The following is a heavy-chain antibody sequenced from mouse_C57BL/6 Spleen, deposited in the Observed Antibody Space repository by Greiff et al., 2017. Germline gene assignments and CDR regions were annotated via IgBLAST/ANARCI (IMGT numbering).Heavy chain of an antibody. CDR2: IYPGDGVT. Sequence: VQRVESGAELVKPGASGKISCKASGYAFSSYWMNWVKQRPGKGLEGIGQIYPGDGVTNYNGKFKGKATLTADKSSSTAYMQLSSLTSEDSAVYFCARETVVAPMDYWGQGTSVTVSS. D-gene: IGHD1-1*01. CDR3: ARETVVAPMDY. V-gene: IGHV1-80*01. J-gene: IGHJ4*01. CDR1: GYAFSSYW.